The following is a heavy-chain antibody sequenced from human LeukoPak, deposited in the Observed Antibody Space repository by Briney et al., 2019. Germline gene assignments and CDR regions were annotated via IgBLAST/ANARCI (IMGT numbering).Heavy chain of an antibody. D-gene: IGHD2-2*01. CDR1: GYSISSGYY. Sequence: KPSQTLSLTCTVSGYSISSGYYWGWIRQPPGKGLEWIGSIYHSGSTYYNPSLKSRVTISVDTSKNQFSLKLSSVTAADTAVYYCASLLGYCSSTSCWGQGTLVTVSS. CDR2: IYHSGST. CDR3: ASLLGYCSSTSC. V-gene: IGHV4-38-2*02. J-gene: IGHJ4*02.